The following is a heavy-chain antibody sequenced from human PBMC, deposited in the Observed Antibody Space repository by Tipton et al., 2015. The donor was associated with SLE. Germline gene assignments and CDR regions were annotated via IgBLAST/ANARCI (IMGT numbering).Heavy chain of an antibody. Sequence: TLSLTCTVSGGSISPHYWSWIPQPPGKGLEWIGYIYFGGSTTYNPSLKSRVTISVDTSKNQFSLRLTSVTAADTAVYYCARTDYYGWAGNWGQGTLGTLSS. V-gene: IGHV4-59*11. CDR2: IYFGGST. CDR3: ARTDYYGWAGN. CDR1: GGSISPHY. J-gene: IGHJ4*02. D-gene: IGHD3-10*01.